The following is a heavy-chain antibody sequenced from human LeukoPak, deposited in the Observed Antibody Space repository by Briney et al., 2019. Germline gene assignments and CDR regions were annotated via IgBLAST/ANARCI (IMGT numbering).Heavy chain of an antibody. CDR2: MNPNSGNT. Sequence: KPGESLKVSCKASGYTFTSYDINWVRQATGQGLEWMGWMNPNSGNTGYARTFQGRVTMTRNTSISTAYMELSSLRSEDTAVYYCARGPTVGLLFDPWGQGTLVTVSS. D-gene: IGHD3/OR15-3a*01. V-gene: IGHV1-8*01. J-gene: IGHJ5*02. CDR3: ARGPTVGLLFDP. CDR1: GYTFTSYD.